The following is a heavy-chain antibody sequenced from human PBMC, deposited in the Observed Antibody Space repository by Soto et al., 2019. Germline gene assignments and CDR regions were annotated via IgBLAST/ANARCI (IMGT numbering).Heavy chain of an antibody. Sequence: GGSLRLSCAASGFSFSSYSMSWVRQAPGKGLEWVSAISGSGGTSYYADSVKGRFTISRDSSKNTVYLQMNSLRAEDTAVYFCANAYCSSTSCRAEYLQHWGQGTLVTVSS. CDR2: ISGSGGTS. J-gene: IGHJ1*01. CDR1: GFSFSSYS. V-gene: IGHV3-23*01. CDR3: ANAYCSSTSCRAEYLQH. D-gene: IGHD2-2*01.